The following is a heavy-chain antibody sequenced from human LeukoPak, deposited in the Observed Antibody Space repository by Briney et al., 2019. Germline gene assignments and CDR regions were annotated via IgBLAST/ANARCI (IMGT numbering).Heavy chain of an antibody. Sequence: TGGSLRLSCAASGFTFSSYWMSWVRQAPGKGLEWVANIKQDGSEKYYVDSVKGRFTISRDNAKNSLYLQMNSLRAEDTAVYYCARFKSSSSWYYYYYYMDVWGKGTTVTFSS. CDR3: ARFKSSSSWYYYYYYMDV. D-gene: IGHD6-13*01. CDR1: GFTFSSYW. V-gene: IGHV3-7*01. CDR2: IKQDGSEK. J-gene: IGHJ6*03.